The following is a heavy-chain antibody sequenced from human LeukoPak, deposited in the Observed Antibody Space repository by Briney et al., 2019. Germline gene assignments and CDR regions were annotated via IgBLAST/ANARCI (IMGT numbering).Heavy chain of an antibody. Sequence: AGGSLRLSCAASGFTFTNYAMTWVRQAPGKGLELVSISGIGSNTFYADSVKGRFTISRDTSKSTVFLQLNSLRAEDTAVYYCAKDLSYSDYIKAGYGLDVWGQGTTVTVSS. CDR1: GFTFTNYA. CDR3: AKDLSYSDYIKAGYGLDV. CDR2: ISGIGSNT. J-gene: IGHJ6*02. V-gene: IGHV3-23*01. D-gene: IGHD4-11*01.